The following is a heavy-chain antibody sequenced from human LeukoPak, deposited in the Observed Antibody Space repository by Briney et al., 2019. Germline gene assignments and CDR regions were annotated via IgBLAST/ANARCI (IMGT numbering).Heavy chain of an antibody. J-gene: IGHJ3*02. CDR1: GGSISSYY. CDR2: IYYSGST. D-gene: IGHD1-26*01. V-gene: IGHV4-59*13. CDR3: ARDPLLYGTAFDI. Sequence: SETLSLTCTVSGGSISSYYWSWIRQPPGKGLEWIAYIYYSGSTNYNPSLKSRVTISVDTSKNQFSLKLSSVTAADTAVYYCARDPLLYGTAFDIWGQGTMVTVSS.